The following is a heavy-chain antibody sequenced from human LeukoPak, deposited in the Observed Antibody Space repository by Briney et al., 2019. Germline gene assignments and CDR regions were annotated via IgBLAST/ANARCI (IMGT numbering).Heavy chain of an antibody. CDR3: ARGGTVITLYYDS. V-gene: IGHV3-74*01. CDR1: GFTFSSYW. CDR2: INTDESRT. Sequence: GGSLRLSCESSGFTFSSYWMHWVRQAPGKGLVWVSRINTDESRTTYADSVKGRFTISRDNAKNTVYLQMNSLRAEDTAVYYCARGGTVITLYYDSWGQGTLVTVSS. J-gene: IGHJ4*02. D-gene: IGHD4-11*01.